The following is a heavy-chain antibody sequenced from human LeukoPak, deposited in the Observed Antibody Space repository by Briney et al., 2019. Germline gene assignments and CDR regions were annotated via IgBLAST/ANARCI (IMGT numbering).Heavy chain of an antibody. D-gene: IGHD1-1*01. CDR1: GGSINNYY. V-gene: IGHV4-59*01. CDR3: ARVSDWNDFDY. Sequence: SETLSLTCTVSGGSINNYYWSWIRQPPGKGLEWIGYIYYTGSTNYNPSLKSRVTISIDTSKNQFFLKLTFVTAADTAVYYCARVSDWNDFDYGGQGTLITVSS. CDR2: IYYTGST. J-gene: IGHJ4*02.